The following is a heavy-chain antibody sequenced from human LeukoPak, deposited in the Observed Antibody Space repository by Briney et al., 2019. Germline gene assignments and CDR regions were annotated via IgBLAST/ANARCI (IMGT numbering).Heavy chain of an antibody. V-gene: IGHV3-15*01. D-gene: IGHD1-20*01. CDR2: IKSKTDGGTT. CDR1: GFTFSNAW. CDR3: TTDNWNDELDY. J-gene: IGHJ4*02. Sequence: PGGSLRLSCATSGFTFSNAWMSWVRQAPGKGLEWVGRIKSKTDGGTTDYAAPVKGRFTISRDDSKNTLYLQMNSLKTEDTAVYYCTTDNWNDELDYWGQGTLVTVSS.